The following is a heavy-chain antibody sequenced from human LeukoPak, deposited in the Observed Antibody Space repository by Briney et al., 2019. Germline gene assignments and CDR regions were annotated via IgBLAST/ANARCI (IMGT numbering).Heavy chain of an antibody. V-gene: IGHV4-4*07. Sequence: PSETLSLTCTVSGGSISSYYWSWIRQPAGKGLEWIGRIYTSGSTNYNPSLTSRVTMSVDTSKNQFSLKLRSVTAADTAVYYCAGDYYGSGSFDYWGQGTLVTVSS. CDR1: GGSISSYY. CDR2: IYTSGST. D-gene: IGHD3-10*01. CDR3: AGDYYGSGSFDY. J-gene: IGHJ4*02.